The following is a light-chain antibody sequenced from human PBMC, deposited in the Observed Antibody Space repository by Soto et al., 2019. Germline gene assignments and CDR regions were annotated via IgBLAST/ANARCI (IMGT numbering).Light chain of an antibody. CDR1: QSVSTW. Sequence: GDTVTITCRASQSVSTWLAWYQQTPGKAPKLLMYDASTLESGAPARFSGSGSGTEFTLTISSLQPEDFATYHCQEYKTWTFGQGTTVDIK. CDR2: DAS. V-gene: IGKV1-5*01. J-gene: IGKJ1*01. CDR3: QEYKTWT.